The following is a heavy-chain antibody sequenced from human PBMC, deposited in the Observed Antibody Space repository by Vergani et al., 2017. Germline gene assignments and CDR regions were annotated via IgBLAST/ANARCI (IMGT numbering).Heavy chain of an antibody. V-gene: IGHV3-23*04. Sequence: EVQLVESGGGLVQPGRSLRLSCAASGFTFDTYTMAYVRQAPGKGLEWVATISSGGGDIFYADSVKGRFTISRDNSKNTLFLQMNSLKDEDTAVYYCTTAWGLYYLHGEYFQYWGRGTLVSVSS. D-gene: IGHD3-10*01. CDR3: TTAWGLYYLHGEYFQY. CDR2: ISSGGGDI. J-gene: IGHJ1*01. CDR1: GFTFDTYT.